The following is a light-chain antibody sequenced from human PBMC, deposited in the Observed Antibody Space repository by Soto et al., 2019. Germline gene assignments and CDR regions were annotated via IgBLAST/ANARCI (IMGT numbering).Light chain of an antibody. J-gene: IGKJ4*01. CDR1: RGFSNS. CDR2: AAS. Sequence: DIQMTQSPSSLPASVGDRATISCRASRGFSNSLARYQQKPGKVPTHLIYAASILQSGVPSRCSGSGSGTECTLTSTCLQPEDVATYFWQKYDSDPLACGGGTKVEIK. V-gene: IGKV1-27*01. CDR3: QKYDSDPLA.